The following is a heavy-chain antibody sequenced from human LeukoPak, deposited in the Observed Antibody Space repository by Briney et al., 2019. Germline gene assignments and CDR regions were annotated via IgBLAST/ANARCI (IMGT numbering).Heavy chain of an antibody. D-gene: IGHD3-3*01. CDR3: ARDVTTIFGVVS. J-gene: IGHJ4*02. V-gene: IGHV1-69*01. CDR2: IIPIFGTA. CDR1: GGTFSSYA. Sequence: SVKVSCKASGGTFSSYAISWVRQAPGQGLEWMGGIIPIFGTANYAQKFQGRVTITADESTSTAYMELSSLRSEDAAVYYCARDVTTIFGVVSWGQGTLVTVSS.